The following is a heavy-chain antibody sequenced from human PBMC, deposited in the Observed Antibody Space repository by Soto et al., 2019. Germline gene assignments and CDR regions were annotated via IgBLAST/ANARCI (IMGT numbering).Heavy chain of an antibody. CDR3: ARTRRTIFGVVTLGPRNWFDP. CDR1: GGSFSGYY. Sequence: SETLSLTCAVYGGSFSGYYCIFIRHPPVKWLEWIVEINHSGSTNYNPSLKSRVTISVDTSKNQFSLKLSSVTAADTAVYYCARTRRTIFGVVTLGPRNWFDPWGQGTLVTVSS. J-gene: IGHJ5*02. CDR2: INHSGST. V-gene: IGHV4-34*01. D-gene: IGHD3-3*01.